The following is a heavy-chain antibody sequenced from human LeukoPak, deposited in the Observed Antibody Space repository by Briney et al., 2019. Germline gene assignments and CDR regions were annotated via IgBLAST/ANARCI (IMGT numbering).Heavy chain of an antibody. CDR2: IRNKANSYAT. D-gene: IGHD5-18*01. J-gene: IGHJ4*02. V-gene: IGHV3-73*01. CDR3: ARDRVPQYSYGDNFDY. CDR1: GLTFSDSA. Sequence: GGSLKLSCAASGLTFSDSAMHWVRQASGKGLEWVGRIRNKANSYATAYAASLKGRFTISRDDSRNTAYLQMNSLRDEDTAVYYCARDRVPQYSYGDNFDYWGQGTLVTVSS.